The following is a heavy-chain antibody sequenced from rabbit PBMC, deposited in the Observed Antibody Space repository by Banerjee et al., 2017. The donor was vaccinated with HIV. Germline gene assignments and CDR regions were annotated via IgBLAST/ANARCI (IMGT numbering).Heavy chain of an antibody. D-gene: IGHD4-1*01. CDR2: IYTGSSGNT. J-gene: IGHJ4*01. CDR1: GFSFSNGYV. V-gene: IGHV1S45*01. Sequence: QEQVVESGGGLVTLGGSLTLTCKASGFSFSNGYVMCWVRQAPGKGLEWIGIIYTGSSGNTVYASWAKGPFTISKTSSTTVTLQMTSLTAADTASYFCARDLAGVIGWNFSLWGPGTLVTVS. CDR3: ARDLAGVIGWNFSL.